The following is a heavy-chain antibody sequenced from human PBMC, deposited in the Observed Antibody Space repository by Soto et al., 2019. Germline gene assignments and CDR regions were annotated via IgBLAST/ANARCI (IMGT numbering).Heavy chain of an antibody. CDR3: AAARDPHSSGWYHWFDP. J-gene: IGHJ5*02. Sequence: AVKVSCKASGFTFTSSAVQWVRQARGQRLEWIGWIVVGSGNTNYAQKFQERVTITRDMSTSTAYMELSSLRSEDTAVYYCAAARDPHSSGWYHWFDPWGQGTLVTVYS. CDR1: GFTFTSSA. V-gene: IGHV1-58*01. CDR2: IVVGSGNT. D-gene: IGHD6-19*01.